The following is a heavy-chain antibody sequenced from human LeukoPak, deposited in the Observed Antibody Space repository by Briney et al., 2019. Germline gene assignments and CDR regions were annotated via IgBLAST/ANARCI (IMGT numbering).Heavy chain of an antibody. J-gene: IGHJ4*02. CDR2: ISGSGGST. Sequence: GGSLRLSCAASGFTFSSYGMSWVRQAPGKGLEWVSAISGSGGSTYYADSVKGRFTISRDNSKNSLYLQMNSLRAEDTAAYYCARDDDVSLDYWGQGTLVTVSS. CDR1: GFTFSSYG. CDR3: ARDDDVSLDY. V-gene: IGHV3-23*01. D-gene: IGHD1-1*01.